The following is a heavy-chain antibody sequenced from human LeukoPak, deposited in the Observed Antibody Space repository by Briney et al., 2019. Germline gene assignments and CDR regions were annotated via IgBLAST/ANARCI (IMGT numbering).Heavy chain of an antibody. D-gene: IGHD2-2*02. CDR2: ISAYNGNT. CDR1: GYTFTSYG. V-gene: IGHV1-18*01. CDR3: ARLGYCSSTSCYTFDY. J-gene: IGHJ4*02. Sequence: ASVKVSCKASGYTFTSYGISWVRQAPGQGLQWMGWISAYNGNTNYAQKLQGRVTMTTDTSTSTAYMELRSLRSDDTAAYYCARLGYCSSTSCYTFDYWGQGTLVTVSS.